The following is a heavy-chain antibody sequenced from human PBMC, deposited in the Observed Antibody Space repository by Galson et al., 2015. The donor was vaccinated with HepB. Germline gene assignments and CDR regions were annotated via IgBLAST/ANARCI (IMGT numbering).Heavy chain of an antibody. Sequence: SVKVSCKASGYNFTAYYMHWVRQAPGQRLEWMGWINPNNGDTNYAQRFQGRITMTRDTSISTAYMELSSLRTDDTALYFCAREGVGDVDTNWFDPWGQGTLVFVSS. CDR2: INPNNGDT. V-gene: IGHV1-2*02. CDR1: GYNFTAYY. J-gene: IGHJ5*02. D-gene: IGHD3-16*01. CDR3: AREGVGDVDTNWFDP.